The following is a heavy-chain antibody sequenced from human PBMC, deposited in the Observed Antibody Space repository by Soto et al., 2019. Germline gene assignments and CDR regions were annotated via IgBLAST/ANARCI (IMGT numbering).Heavy chain of an antibody. CDR3: ARGSGYSYGYGHX. CDR2: INPNSGGT. Sequence: ASVKVSCKASGYTFTGYYMHWVRQAPGQGLEWMGWINPNSGGTKYAQRFQGRVTMTRDTSISTDYMELSSLRSDDTAVYYCARGSGYSYGYGHXWGQGTLVTVSX. J-gene: IGHJ4*02. CDR1: GYTFTGYY. D-gene: IGHD5-18*01. V-gene: IGHV1-2*02.